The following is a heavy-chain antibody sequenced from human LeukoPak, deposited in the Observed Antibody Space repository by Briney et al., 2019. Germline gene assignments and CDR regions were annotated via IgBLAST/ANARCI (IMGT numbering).Heavy chain of an antibody. Sequence: GESLKIPCQGSGYSFSHHWIAWVRKMPGKGLEWMAMMYPGDSDTRYSPSFLGQVTISVDKSISTAYLQWNSLKASDTGMYYCARRDTSGSLFWFDPWGQGTLVTVSS. J-gene: IGHJ5*02. CDR1: GYSFSHHW. CDR2: MYPGDSDT. V-gene: IGHV5-51*01. D-gene: IGHD3-10*01. CDR3: ARRDTSGSLFWFDP.